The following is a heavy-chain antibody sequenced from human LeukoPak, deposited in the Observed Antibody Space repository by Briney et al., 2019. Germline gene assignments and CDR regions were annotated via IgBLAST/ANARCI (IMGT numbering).Heavy chain of an antibody. CDR1: SGSISTSNYY. CDR3: ASRKLGNDY. Sequence: SETLSLTCTVSSGSISTSNYYWGWVRQSPGKALEWIGNIFYSGSTYYSPSLKSRVTISLDTSKNQFSLKLSSVTAADTAVYYCASRKLGNDYWGQGTLVTVSS. V-gene: IGHV4-39*07. J-gene: IGHJ4*01. D-gene: IGHD7-27*01. CDR2: IFYSGST.